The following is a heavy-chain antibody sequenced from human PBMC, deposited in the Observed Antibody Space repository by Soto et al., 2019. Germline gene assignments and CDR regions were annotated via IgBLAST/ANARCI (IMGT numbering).Heavy chain of an antibody. CDR3: ARESSSSPSYYGMDV. Sequence: GASVKVSCKASGYTFTSYYMHWVRQAPGQGLEWMGIINPSGGSTSYAQKFQGRVTMTRDTSTSTVYMELSSLRSEDTAVYYCARESSSSPSYYGMDVWGQGTTVPVSS. CDR2: INPSGGST. CDR1: GYTFTSYY. J-gene: IGHJ6*02. V-gene: IGHV1-46*03. D-gene: IGHD6-13*01.